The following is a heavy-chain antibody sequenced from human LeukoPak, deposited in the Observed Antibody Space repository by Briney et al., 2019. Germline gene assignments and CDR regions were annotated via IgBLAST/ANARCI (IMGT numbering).Heavy chain of an antibody. CDR3: ARSYDSSGYYSGQV. Sequence: SVKVSCKASGYTFADYWMHWVRQAPGQGLEWMGRINPKSGGTNYAQNFQGRVAMTGDTSINTAYMELSRLRSDDTAVYYCARSYDSSGYYSGQVWGQGTLVTVSS. D-gene: IGHD3-22*01. V-gene: IGHV1-2*06. CDR2: INPKSGGT. J-gene: IGHJ4*02. CDR1: GYTFADYW.